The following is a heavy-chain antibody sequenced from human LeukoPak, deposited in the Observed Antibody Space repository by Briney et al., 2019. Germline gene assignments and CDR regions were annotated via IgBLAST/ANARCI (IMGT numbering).Heavy chain of an antibody. V-gene: IGHV3-23*01. CDR3: AKGVSGSYDFDY. Sequence: GGSLRLSCAASGFTFSSSAMSWVRQAPGKGLEWVSAISGSGGSTYYADSVKGRFTISRDNSKNTLYLQMNSLRAEDTAVYYCAKGVSGSYDFDYWGQGTLVTVSS. CDR2: ISGSGGST. J-gene: IGHJ4*02. CDR1: GFTFSSSA. D-gene: IGHD1-26*01.